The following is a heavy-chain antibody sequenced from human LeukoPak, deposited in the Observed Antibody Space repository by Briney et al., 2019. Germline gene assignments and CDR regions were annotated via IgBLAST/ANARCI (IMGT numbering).Heavy chain of an antibody. J-gene: IGHJ6*02. D-gene: IGHD2-15*01. CDR3: ARVPGVVAATYYYYGMDV. CDR1: GFTFSDYY. Sequence: GGSLRLSCAASGFTFSDYYMHWVRQAPGKGLEWVAVIWYDGSNKYYADSVKGRFTISRDNSKNTLYLQMNSLRAEDTAVYYCARVPGVVAATYYYYGMDVWGQGTTVTVSS. CDR2: IWYDGSNK. V-gene: IGHV3-33*08.